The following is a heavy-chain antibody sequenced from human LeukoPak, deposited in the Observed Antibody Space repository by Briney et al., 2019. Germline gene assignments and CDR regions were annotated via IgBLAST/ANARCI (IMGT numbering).Heavy chain of an antibody. J-gene: IGHJ4*02. Sequence: GASVKVSCKSSGYTFTTYYIHWVRQAPGQGLEWMGTINPSGGSTTYAQKLLGRVTMTRDTATSTVYMELSSLRSEDTAVYYCARDRYCSSTSCYYFDYWGQGTLVTVSS. CDR3: ARDRYCSSTSCYYFDY. D-gene: IGHD2-2*01. CDR2: INPSGGST. CDR1: GYTFTTYY. V-gene: IGHV1-46*01.